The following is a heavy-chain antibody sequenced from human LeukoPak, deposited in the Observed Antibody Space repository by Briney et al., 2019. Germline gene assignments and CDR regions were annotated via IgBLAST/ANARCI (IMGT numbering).Heavy chain of an antibody. J-gene: IGHJ1*01. D-gene: IGHD1-26*01. CDR2: ISYDGSNK. CDR1: GFTFSSYA. CDR3: ARDLLPPRIVGAPQH. Sequence: PGGSLRLSCAASGFTFSSYAMHWVRQAPGKGLEWVAVISYDGSNKYYADSVKGRFTISRDNSKNTLYLQMNSLRAEDTAVYYCARDLLPPRIVGAPQHWGQGTLVTVSS. V-gene: IGHV3-30-3*01.